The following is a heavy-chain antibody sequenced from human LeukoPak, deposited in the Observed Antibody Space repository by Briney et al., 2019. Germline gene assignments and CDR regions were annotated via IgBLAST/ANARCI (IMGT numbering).Heavy chain of an antibody. D-gene: IGHD4-17*01. V-gene: IGHV3-23*01. CDR1: GFTFSAYG. CDR3: AKDNYGGIFAS. J-gene: IGHJ4*02. CDR2: ISDTVRDT. Sequence: GGSLRLSCAASGFTFSAYGMSWVRQAPGKGLEWVSHISDTVRDTWYANSVKGRFIISRDNSRDTVYLQMSSLRPEDTALYFCAKDNYGGIFASWGQGNLVTVSS.